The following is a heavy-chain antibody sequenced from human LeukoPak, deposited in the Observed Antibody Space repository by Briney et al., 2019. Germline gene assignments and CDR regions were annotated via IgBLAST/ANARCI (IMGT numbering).Heavy chain of an antibody. Sequence: PGRSLRLSCAASGFTFSSYGMHWVRQAPGKGLEWVAVIWYDGSNKYYADSVKGRFTISRDNSKNTLYLQMNSLRAEDTAVYYCAKDLTTTVTTAIDCWGQGTLVTVSS. V-gene: IGHV3-33*06. CDR2: IWYDGSNK. J-gene: IGHJ4*02. D-gene: IGHD4-17*01. CDR1: GFTFSSYG. CDR3: AKDLTTTVTTAIDC.